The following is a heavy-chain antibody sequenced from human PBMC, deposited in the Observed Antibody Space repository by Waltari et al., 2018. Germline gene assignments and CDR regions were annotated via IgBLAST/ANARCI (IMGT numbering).Heavy chain of an antibody. J-gene: IGHJ4*02. V-gene: IGHV3-48*04. CDR1: AFTFSTYT. CDR2: ISSSSSTI. D-gene: IGHD3-16*01. CDR3: ARVGGAVDY. Sequence: EVQLVESGGGLVQPGGSLRLSCAASAFTFSTYTMTWVRQAPGKGLEWVSYISSSSSTIYYADSVKGRFTISRDNAKNSLYLQMNSLRAEGTAVYYCARVGGAVDYWGQGTLVTVSS.